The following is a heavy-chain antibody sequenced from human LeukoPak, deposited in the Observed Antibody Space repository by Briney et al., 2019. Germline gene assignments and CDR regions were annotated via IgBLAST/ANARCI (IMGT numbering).Heavy chain of an antibody. CDR2: ISSNGGST. D-gene: IGHD3-22*01. J-gene: IGHJ4*02. CDR3: ARGYDSSGYPAAFGY. V-gene: IGHV3-64*01. Sequence: QSGGSLRLSCAASGFTFSSYAMHWVRQAPGKGLEYVSAISSNGGSTYYANSVKGRFTISRDNSKNTLYLQMGSLRAEDMAVYYCARGYDSSGYPAAFGYWGQGTLVTVSS. CDR1: GFTFSSYA.